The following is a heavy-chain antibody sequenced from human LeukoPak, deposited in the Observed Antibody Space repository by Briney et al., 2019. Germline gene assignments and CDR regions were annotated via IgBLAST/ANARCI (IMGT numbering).Heavy chain of an antibody. Sequence: PSETLSLTCAVSGYSISSGFYWAWIRQPPGKGLEWLGIIYYSGNTYYNPSLKSRLTISVDTSKNEFSLKLSSVTAADTAVYYCARAYVNPYFDYWGQGTLVTVSS. CDR2: IYYSGNT. D-gene: IGHD2-21*01. CDR3: ARAYVNPYFDY. CDR1: GYSISSGFY. V-gene: IGHV4-38-2*01. J-gene: IGHJ4*02.